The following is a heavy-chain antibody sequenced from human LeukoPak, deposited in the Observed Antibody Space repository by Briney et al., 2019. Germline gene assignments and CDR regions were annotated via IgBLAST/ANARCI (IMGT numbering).Heavy chain of an antibody. J-gene: IGHJ3*02. D-gene: IGHD3-3*01. CDR1: GGTFSSYA. Sequence: SVKVSCKASGGTFSSYAISWVRQAPGQGLEWMGGIIPIFGTANYAQKFQGRVTITADESTSTAYMELSSLRSEDTAVYYCAREWGYDFWSGYYTNAFDIWGQGTMVTVSS. CDR3: AREWGYDFWSGYYTNAFDI. CDR2: IIPIFGTA. V-gene: IGHV1-69*13.